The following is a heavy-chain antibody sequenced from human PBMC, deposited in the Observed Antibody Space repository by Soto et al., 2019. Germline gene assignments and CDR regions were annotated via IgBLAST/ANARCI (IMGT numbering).Heavy chain of an antibody. J-gene: IGHJ5*02. V-gene: IGHV1-8*01. CDR2: MNANSGSA. Sequence: GASVKVSCKASGYTFTSYDINWVRQATGQGLEWMGWMNANSGSAGYAQNFQGRVTLTRDTSMSTAYMELSGLRSEDTAVYYCARTLHYGQGNWFDPWGQGTLVTVSS. D-gene: IGHD4-17*01. CDR3: ARTLHYGQGNWFDP. CDR1: GYTFTSYD.